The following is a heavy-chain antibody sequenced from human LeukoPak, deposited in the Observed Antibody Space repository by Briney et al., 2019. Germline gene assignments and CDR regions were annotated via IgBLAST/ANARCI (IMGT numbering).Heavy chain of an antibody. Sequence: GGSLRLSCAASEFTFSRYWMHWVRQAPGKGLVWVSRIKGDGSSTTYADSVKGRFTISRDNAKNTLYLQMNSLTAEDTAVYYCTRGAYCGGDCPLPNSLYWGRGTLVTVSS. CDR1: EFTFSRYW. D-gene: IGHD2-21*01. CDR2: IKGDGSST. CDR3: TRGAYCGGDCPLPNSLY. J-gene: IGHJ4*02. V-gene: IGHV3-74*01.